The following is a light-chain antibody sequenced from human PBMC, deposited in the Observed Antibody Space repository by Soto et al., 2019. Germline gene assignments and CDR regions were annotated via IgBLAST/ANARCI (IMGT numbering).Light chain of an antibody. CDR3: QSWDAGLSVV. J-gene: IGLJ2*01. CDR2: SDK. V-gene: IGLV1-40*01. CDR1: ESNMGRGFE. Sequence: QSVLTQPPSVSGAPGQRVTISCTGAESNMGRGFEVNWYQHLPGTAPKLLVHSDKDRTSGVPDRFSASRSGTSASLAITGLRSEDEGDYYCQSWDAGLSVVFGGGTKLTVL.